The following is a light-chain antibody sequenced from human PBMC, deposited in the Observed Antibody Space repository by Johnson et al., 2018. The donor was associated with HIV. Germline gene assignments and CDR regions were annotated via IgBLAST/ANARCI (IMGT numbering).Light chain of an antibody. CDR1: SSNIGNNY. J-gene: IGLJ1*01. CDR2: DNN. V-gene: IGLV1-51*01. Sequence: QSVLTQPPSVSAAPGQKVTISCSGSSSNIGNNYVSWYQQLPGTAPKLLIYDNNKRPSGIPDRFSGSKYGTSATLGITGLTTGDEADYYCGTWDSSLSAGNVFGTGTKVTVL. CDR3: GTWDSSLSAGNV.